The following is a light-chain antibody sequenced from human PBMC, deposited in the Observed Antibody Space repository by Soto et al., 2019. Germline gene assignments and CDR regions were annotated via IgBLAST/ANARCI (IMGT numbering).Light chain of an antibody. CDR1: QTVHND. CDR3: QQSHSIPRT. Sequence: GDRVTITCRASQTVHNDLNWYQQKPGKAPKALIHTASSLQSGVPSRFSGSGSGTDFTLTISSLQPEDFATYYCQQSHSIPRTFGQGTKVEIK. J-gene: IGKJ1*01. CDR2: TAS. V-gene: IGKV1-39*01.